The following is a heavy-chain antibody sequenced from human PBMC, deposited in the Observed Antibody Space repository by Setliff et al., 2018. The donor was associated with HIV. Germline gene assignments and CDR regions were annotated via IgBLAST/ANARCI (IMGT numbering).Heavy chain of an antibody. J-gene: IGHJ4*02. CDR2: LFYNGNT. V-gene: IGHV4-39*01. CDR3: ARQFRYPNRAVAGVDY. CDR1: GGSISNNSYY. Sequence: ETLSLTCTVSGGSISNNSYYWGWVRQPPGKGLELIGNLFYNGNTYYNPSLKSRVTISVDTSKNQFSLKLSSATAADTAIYFCARQFRYPNRAVAGVDYWGQGTLVTVSS. D-gene: IGHD6-19*01.